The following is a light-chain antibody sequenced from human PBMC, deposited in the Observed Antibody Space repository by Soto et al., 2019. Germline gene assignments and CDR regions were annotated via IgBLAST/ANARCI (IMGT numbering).Light chain of an antibody. Sequence: QSALTQPPSASGSPGQSVTISCTGTSSDVGGYNYVSWYQQHPGKAPKLMIYEVSKRPSGVPDRFSGSKSGNTASLTVSGXXXXXXAXXYCSSYAGSKTLFGGGTKLTVL. CDR2: EVS. CDR3: SSYAGSKTL. J-gene: IGLJ2*01. CDR1: SSDVGGYNY. V-gene: IGLV2-8*01.